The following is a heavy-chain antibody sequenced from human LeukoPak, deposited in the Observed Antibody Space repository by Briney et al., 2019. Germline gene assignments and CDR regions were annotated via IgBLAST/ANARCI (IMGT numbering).Heavy chain of an antibody. Sequence: SETLSLTCTVSGGSISSSSYYWGWIRQPPGKGLEWIGSIYYSGSTYYNPSLKSRVTISVDTSKNQFSLKLSSVTAADTAVYYCARCRETYAEYYSDYWGQGTLVTVSS. V-gene: IGHV4-39*01. CDR3: ARCRETYAEYYSDY. CDR1: GGSISSSSYY. J-gene: IGHJ4*02. CDR2: IYYSGST.